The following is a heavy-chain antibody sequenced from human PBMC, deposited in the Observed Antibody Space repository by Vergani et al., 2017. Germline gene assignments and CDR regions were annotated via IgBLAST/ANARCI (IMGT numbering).Heavy chain of an antibody. J-gene: IGHJ4*02. CDR1: GFTFSFSG. D-gene: IGHD2-15*01. V-gene: IGHV3-30*02. Sequence: QVHLVESGGGVVQPGGSLRLSCAASGFTFSFSGMQWVRQGPGKGLEWVAFIRSDESRRYYGDSMEGPFTISRDNSKNTLYLQMKSLRPEDTAVYYCAKEGGGYCSGGTCYPEYWGQGTLVIVSS. CDR2: IRSDESRR. CDR3: AKEGGGYCSGGTCYPEY.